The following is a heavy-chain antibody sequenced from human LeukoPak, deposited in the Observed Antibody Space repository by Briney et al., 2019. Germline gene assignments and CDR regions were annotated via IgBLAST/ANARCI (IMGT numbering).Heavy chain of an antibody. CDR1: GFTLSRYW. J-gene: IGHJ4*02. D-gene: IGHD6-13*01. V-gene: IGHV3-74*01. Sequence: GGSLRLSCAASGFTLSRYWMHWVRQAPGEGLVWVSRINNDGSKIDYADFAKGRFTISRDNAMNSLYLQMNSLRAEDTAIYYCARSLPYGTTWYGRSDFWGQGTLVTVSS. CDR3: ARSLPYGTTWYGRSDF. CDR2: INNDGSKI.